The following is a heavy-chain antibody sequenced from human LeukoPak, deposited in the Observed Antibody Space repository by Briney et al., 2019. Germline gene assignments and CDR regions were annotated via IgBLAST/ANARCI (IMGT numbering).Heavy chain of an antibody. CDR2: IYYSGST. CDR1: GGSMSSYY. D-gene: IGHD3-22*01. CDR3: ARAGTPITMIVVESNWFDP. J-gene: IGHJ5*02. Sequence: PSETLSLTCTVSGGSMSSYYWSWIRQPPGKGLEWIGNIYYSGSTNYNPSLKSRVTMSVDTSKNQFSLKLSSVTAADTAVYYCARAGTPITMIVVESNWFDPWGQGTRVIVSS. V-gene: IGHV4-59*01.